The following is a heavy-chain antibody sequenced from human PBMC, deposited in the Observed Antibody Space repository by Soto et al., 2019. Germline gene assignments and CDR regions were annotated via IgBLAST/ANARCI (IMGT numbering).Heavy chain of an antibody. CDR3: ARLRYSGSYYYYYGMDV. Sequence: QSQTLSLTCTVSGGSISSSSYYWGWIRQPPGKGLEWIGSIYYSGSTYYNPSLKSRVTISVDTSKNQFSLKLSSVTAADTAVYYCARLRYSGSYYYYYGMDVWGQGTTVTVSS. D-gene: IGHD1-26*01. J-gene: IGHJ6*02. CDR2: IYYSGST. V-gene: IGHV4-39*01. CDR1: GGSISSSSYY.